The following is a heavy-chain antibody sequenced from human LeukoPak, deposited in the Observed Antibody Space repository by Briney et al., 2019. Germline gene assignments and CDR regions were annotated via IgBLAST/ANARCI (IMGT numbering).Heavy chain of an antibody. CDR3: ARAPMKGWLGPYYYDYYMDV. D-gene: IGHD6-19*01. V-gene: IGHV1-8*02. CDR2: MNPNSGNT. Sequence: ASVKVSCKASGYTFTSYDINWVRQATGQGLEWMGWMNPNSGNTGYAQKFQGRVTMTRKTSISTAYMELSSLRSEDTAVYYCARAPMKGWLGPYYYDYYMDVWGKGTTVTVSS. J-gene: IGHJ6*03. CDR1: GYTFTSYD.